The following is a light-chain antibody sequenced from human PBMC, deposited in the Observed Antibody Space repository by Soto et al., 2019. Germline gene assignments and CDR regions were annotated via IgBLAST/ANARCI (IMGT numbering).Light chain of an antibody. V-gene: IGKV3-11*01. J-gene: IGKJ5*01. Sequence: EIVLTQSPATLSLSPGERATLSCRASQSVNSYLAWYQQKPGQPPRLLIYDASNRATGVPVRFSGSGSATDFTLTISSLGPEDHAVYYCQQRSNWPLEITFGQGTRLEIK. CDR3: QQRSNWPLEIT. CDR2: DAS. CDR1: QSVNSY.